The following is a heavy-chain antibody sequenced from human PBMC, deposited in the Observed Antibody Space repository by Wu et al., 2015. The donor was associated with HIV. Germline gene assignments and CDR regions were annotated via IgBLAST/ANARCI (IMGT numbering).Heavy chain of an antibody. V-gene: IGHV1-2*02. CDR2: ISPNTGGT. CDR1: GYNFNVYN. Sequence: QVQLLQSGTEVKKPGASVKVSCKASGYNFNVYNIQWVRQAPGQGLEWMGWISPNTGGTNYAQKFQGRVSMTRDTSINTAYMELTRLTSYDTAVYYCARESVAGTVVGFDHWGQGTLVTGLL. D-gene: IGHD6-19*01. CDR3: ARESVAGTVVGFDH. J-gene: IGHJ4*02.